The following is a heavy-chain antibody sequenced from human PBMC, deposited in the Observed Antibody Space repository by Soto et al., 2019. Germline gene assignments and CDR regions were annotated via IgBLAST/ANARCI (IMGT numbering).Heavy chain of an antibody. Sequence: EVQLVESGGGLVQPGGSLRLSCAASGFTFSSYWMSWVRQAPGKGLERVANIKQEGSEKYYVDSVKGRFTISRHNAKNSLYLQMNSLRAEDTAVSYCARVGDYDFQHWGQGTLVTVSS. V-gene: IGHV3-7*01. CDR3: ARVGDYDFQH. CDR2: IKQEGSEK. CDR1: GFTFSSYW. D-gene: IGHD4-17*01. J-gene: IGHJ1*01.